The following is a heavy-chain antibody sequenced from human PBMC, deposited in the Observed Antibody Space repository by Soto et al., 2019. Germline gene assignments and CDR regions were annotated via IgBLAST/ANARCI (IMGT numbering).Heavy chain of an antibody. CDR1: GFTLSAYW. CDR2: INRDGSKK. D-gene: IGHD6-13*01. Sequence: EVQLEESGGDLVQPGGSLRLSCAASGFTLSAYWMTWVRQAPGKGLEWVANINRDGSKKSYLDSVRGRFTISRDNVGNSLCLQMGSLRADDTALYYCARDVSPGSSSLYLDAFDIWGQGTRVTVSS. J-gene: IGHJ3*02. V-gene: IGHV3-7*05. CDR3: ARDVSPGSSSLYLDAFDI.